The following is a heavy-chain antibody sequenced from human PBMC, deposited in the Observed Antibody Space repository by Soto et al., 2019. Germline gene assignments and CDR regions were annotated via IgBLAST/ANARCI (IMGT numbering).Heavy chain of an antibody. CDR2: IIPVFGTA. D-gene: IGHD4-4*01. Sequence: QVQLVQSGAEVKRPGSSVKVSCKTSGGTFRSYAISWVRQAPGQGLEWMGGIIPVFGTAKYAQKFQGRVTITADESTSTAYMELSSLRSDDSAVYYCARLYDYSSSGISIWGAGTFVTVSS. CDR1: GGTFRSYA. CDR3: ARLYDYSSSGISI. J-gene: IGHJ4*02. V-gene: IGHV1-69*01.